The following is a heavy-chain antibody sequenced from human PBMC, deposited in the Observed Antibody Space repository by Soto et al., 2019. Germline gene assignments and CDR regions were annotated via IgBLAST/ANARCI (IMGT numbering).Heavy chain of an antibody. J-gene: IGHJ6*02. CDR1: GGSISSGDYY. V-gene: IGHV4-30-4*01. CDR3: ARDYGDYNYYYYYGMDV. CDR2: IYYSGST. D-gene: IGHD4-17*01. Sequence: SETLSLTCTVSGGSISSGDYYWSWIRQPPRKGLEWIGYIYYSGSTYYNPSLKSRVTISVDTSKNQFSLKLSSVTAADTAVYYCARDYGDYNYYYYYGMDVWGQGTTVTVSS.